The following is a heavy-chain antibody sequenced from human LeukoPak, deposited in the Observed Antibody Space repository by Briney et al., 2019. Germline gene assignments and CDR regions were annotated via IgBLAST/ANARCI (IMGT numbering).Heavy chain of an antibody. J-gene: IGHJ4*02. CDR3: ARRRQLEEGPFDL. CDR2: ISGDGGPT. CDR1: GFPLSSYA. Sequence: PRGGSLRLSCIASGFPLSSYAMSWVRHAPGKGRECVSVISGDGGPTHHAHFVKGRFTIPRDNPKNTLYLQVNSLRAEDTSVYYCARRRQLEEGPFDLWGEGTLVSVSS. V-gene: IGHV3-23*01. D-gene: IGHD6-6*01.